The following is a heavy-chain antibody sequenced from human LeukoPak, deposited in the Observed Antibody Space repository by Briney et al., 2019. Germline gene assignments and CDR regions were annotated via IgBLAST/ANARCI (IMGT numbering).Heavy chain of an antibody. Sequence: SETLSLTCTVSGYSISSGYYWGWIRQPPGKGLEWIGSIYHSGSTYYNPSLKSRVTISVDTSKNQFSLKLSSVTAADTAVYYCARGSAPHYDYYYMDVWGKGTTVTVSS. V-gene: IGHV4-38-2*02. D-gene: IGHD6-25*01. CDR1: GYSISSGYY. J-gene: IGHJ6*03. CDR2: IYHSGST. CDR3: ARGSAPHYDYYYMDV.